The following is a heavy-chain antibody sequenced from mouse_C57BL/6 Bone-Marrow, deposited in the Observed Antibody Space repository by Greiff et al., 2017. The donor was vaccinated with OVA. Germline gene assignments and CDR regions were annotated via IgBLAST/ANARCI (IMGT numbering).Heavy chain of an antibody. CDR1: GYTFTSYW. D-gene: IGHD2-4*01. J-gene: IGHJ4*01. Sequence: VQLQQSGTVLARPGASVKMSCKTSGYTFTSYWMHWVKQRPGQGLEWIGAIYPGNSDTSYNQKFKGKAKLTAVTSASTAYTELSSLTNEDSAVYYCTRKDYYDYDGDAMDYWGQGTSVTVSS. CDR2: IYPGNSDT. V-gene: IGHV1-5*01. CDR3: TRKDYYDYDGDAMDY.